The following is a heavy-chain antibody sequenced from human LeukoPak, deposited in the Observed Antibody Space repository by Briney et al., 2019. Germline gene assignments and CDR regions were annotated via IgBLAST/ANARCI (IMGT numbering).Heavy chain of an antibody. CDR3: ARDVDTAMGYAFDI. J-gene: IGHJ3*02. Sequence: GGSLRLSCAASGSTFSCYWMSWVRQAPGKGLEWVANIKQDGSEKYYVDSVKGRFTISRDNAKNSLYLQMNSLRAEDTAVYYCARDVDTAMGYAFDIWGQGTMVTVSS. CDR2: IKQDGSEK. V-gene: IGHV3-7*01. D-gene: IGHD5-18*01. CDR1: GSTFSCYW.